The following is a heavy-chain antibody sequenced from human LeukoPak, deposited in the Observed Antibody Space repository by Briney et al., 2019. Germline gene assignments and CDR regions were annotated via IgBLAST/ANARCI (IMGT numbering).Heavy chain of an antibody. D-gene: IGHD2-21*01. J-gene: IGHJ5*02. CDR2: INPNSGGT. Sequence: GGSVRVSCKTSGYTFTDYYMHWVRQAPGQGLEWVGWINPNSGGTSSVQNFQGRVTMSRDTSISTLYMGVSRLRAEDTAVYYCARAERLRGGPYLIGPWGQGTLVTVSS. CDR3: ARAERLRGGPYLIGP. V-gene: IGHV1-2*02. CDR1: GYTFTDYY.